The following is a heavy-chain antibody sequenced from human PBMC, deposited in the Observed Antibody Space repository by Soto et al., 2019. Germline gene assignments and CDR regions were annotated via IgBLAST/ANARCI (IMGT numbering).Heavy chain of an antibody. V-gene: IGHV1-69*13. D-gene: IGHD1-26*01. CDR2: IIPIFGTA. Sequence: SVKDSCQASGGTFSSYAISWVRQAPGQGLEWMGGIIPIFGTANYAQKFQGRVTITADESTSTAYMELSSLRSEDTAVYYCARGSDSGSYYFYFQHWGQGTLVTVSS. J-gene: IGHJ1*01. CDR3: ARGSDSGSYYFYFQH. CDR1: GGTFSSYA.